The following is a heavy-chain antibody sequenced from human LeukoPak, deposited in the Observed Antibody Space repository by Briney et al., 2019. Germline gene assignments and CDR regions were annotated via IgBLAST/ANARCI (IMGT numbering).Heavy chain of an antibody. CDR3: ARRLIIAVAKSDAFDI. V-gene: IGHV5-51*01. J-gene: IGHJ3*02. CDR2: IYPGDSDT. CDR1: GYSFTSYW. Sequence: PGGSLKISCKGSGYSFTSYWIGWVRQMPGKGLEWMGIIYPGDSDTRYSPSFQGQVTISADKSISTAYLQWSSLKASDTAMYYCARRLIIAVAKSDAFDIWGQGTMVTVSS. D-gene: IGHD6-19*01.